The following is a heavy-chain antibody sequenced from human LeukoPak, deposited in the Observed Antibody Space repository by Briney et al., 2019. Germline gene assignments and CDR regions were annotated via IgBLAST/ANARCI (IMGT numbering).Heavy chain of an antibody. CDR3: ARRPLLLRAYGWFDP. V-gene: IGHV4-59*01. CDR2: IYYSGST. J-gene: IGHJ5*02. D-gene: IGHD3-22*01. CDR1: GGSISSYY. Sequence: SETLSLTCTVSGGSISSYYWSWIRQPPGKGLEWMGYIYYSGSTNYNPSLKSRVTISVDTSKNQFSLKLSSVTAADTAVYYCARRPLLLRAYGWFDPWGQGTLVTVSS.